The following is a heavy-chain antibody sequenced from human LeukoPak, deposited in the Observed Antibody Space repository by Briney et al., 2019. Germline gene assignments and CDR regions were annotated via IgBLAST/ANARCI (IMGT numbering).Heavy chain of an antibody. Sequence: ASVQVSCKASGCTFTSYGISWVRQAPGQGLEWMGWISAYNGNTNYAQKLQGRVTMTTDTSTSTAYMELRSLRSDDTAVYYCARERKITIFGVACDYWGQGTLVTVSS. V-gene: IGHV1-18*01. CDR3: ARERKITIFGVACDY. J-gene: IGHJ4*02. D-gene: IGHD3-3*01. CDR2: ISAYNGNT. CDR1: GCTFTSYG.